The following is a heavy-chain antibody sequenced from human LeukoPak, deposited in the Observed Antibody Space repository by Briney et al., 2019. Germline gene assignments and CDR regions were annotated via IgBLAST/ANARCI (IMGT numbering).Heavy chain of an antibody. J-gene: IGHJ4*02. Sequence: PGGSLRLSCAASGFTFSSYAMSWVRQAPGKGREWVSGISGSGGSTYYADSVKGRFTIFRDNSKNTLYLQMNSLRAEDTAVYHCANGWSPDYWGRGTLVTVSS. CDR2: ISGSGGST. CDR3: ANGWSPDY. V-gene: IGHV3-23*01. D-gene: IGHD2-15*01. CDR1: GFTFSSYA.